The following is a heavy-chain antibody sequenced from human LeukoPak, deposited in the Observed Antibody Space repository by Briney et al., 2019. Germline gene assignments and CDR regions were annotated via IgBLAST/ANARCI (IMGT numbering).Heavy chain of an antibody. D-gene: IGHD6-25*01. V-gene: IGHV1-24*01. Sequence: GASVKVSCKVSGYTLTELSMHWVRQAPGKGLEWMGGFDPEDGETIFAQKFQGRVTMTEDTSTDTAYMELSSLRSDDTAVYYCATDIQRGIPAPVDGDYWGQGTLVTVSS. CDR3: ATDIQRGIPAPVDGDY. CDR2: FDPEDGET. J-gene: IGHJ4*02. CDR1: GYTLTELS.